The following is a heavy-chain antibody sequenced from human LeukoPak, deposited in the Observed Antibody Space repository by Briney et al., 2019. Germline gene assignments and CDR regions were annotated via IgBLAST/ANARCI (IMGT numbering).Heavy chain of an antibody. D-gene: IGHD1-14*01. CDR3: AKSPRGGWVPRPHYFDY. J-gene: IGHJ4*02. V-gene: IGHV3-7*01. Sequence: GGSLRLSCAASGFTFSRYWMSWVRQAPGKGLEWVANMKEDGSEKNHVDSVRGRFTISRDNAKNSVYLQMNSLRAEDTAVYYCAKSPRGGWVPRPHYFDYWGQGTLVTVSS. CDR2: MKEDGSEK. CDR1: GFTFSRYW.